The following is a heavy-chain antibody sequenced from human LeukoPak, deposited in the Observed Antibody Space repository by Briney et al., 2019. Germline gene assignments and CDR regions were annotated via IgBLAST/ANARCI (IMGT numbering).Heavy chain of an antibody. J-gene: IGHJ6*02. V-gene: IGHV1-69*04. D-gene: IGHD3-22*01. CDR3: ASLATHYYDSSGFGGAYYYYYGMDV. CDR1: GGTFSSYA. Sequence: SVKVSCKASGGTFSSYAISWVRQAPGQGLEWMGRIIPILGIASYAQKFQGRVTITADKSTSTAYMELSSLRSEDTAVYYCASLATHYYDSSGFGGAYYYYYGMDVWGQGTTVTVSS. CDR2: IIPILGIA.